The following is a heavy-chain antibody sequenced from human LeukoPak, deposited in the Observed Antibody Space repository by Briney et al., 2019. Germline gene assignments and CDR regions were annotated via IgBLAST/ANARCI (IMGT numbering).Heavy chain of an antibody. Sequence: PSETLSLTCTVSGGSISSSSYYWGWIRQPPGKGLEWIGSIYYSGRTYYNPSLKSRVTISVDTSKNQFSLKLSSVTAADTAVYYCARIGALAHDAFDIWGQGTMVTVSS. V-gene: IGHV4-39*01. CDR2: IYYSGRT. D-gene: IGHD3-10*01. J-gene: IGHJ3*02. CDR1: GGSISSSSYY. CDR3: ARIGALAHDAFDI.